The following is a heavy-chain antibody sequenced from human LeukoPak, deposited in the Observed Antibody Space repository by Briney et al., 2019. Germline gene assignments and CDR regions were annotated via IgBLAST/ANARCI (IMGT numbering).Heavy chain of an antibody. CDR3: AKGFVLWFGELLYLPYFDY. V-gene: IGHV3-30*18. Sequence: GGSLRLSCAASGFTFSSYGMHWVRQAPGKGLEWVAVISYDGSNKYYADSVKGRFTISRDNSKNTLYLQMNSLRAEDTAVYYCAKGFVLWFGELLYLPYFDYWGQGTLVTVSS. CDR1: GFTFSSYG. CDR2: ISYDGSNK. D-gene: IGHD3-10*01. J-gene: IGHJ4*02.